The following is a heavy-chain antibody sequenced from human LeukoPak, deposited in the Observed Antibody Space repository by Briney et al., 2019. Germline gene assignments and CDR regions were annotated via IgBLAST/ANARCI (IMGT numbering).Heavy chain of an antibody. J-gene: IGHJ5*02. V-gene: IGHV1-69*13. D-gene: IGHD3/OR15-3a*01. CDR2: IIPIFGTA. CDR1: GGTFSSYA. CDR3: ARVSLVDHWFDP. Sequence: SVKVSCEASGGTFSSYAISWVRQAPGQGLEWMGGIIPIFGTANYAQKFQGRVTITADESTSTAYMELSSLRSEDTAVYYCARVSLVDHWFDPWGQGTLVTVSS.